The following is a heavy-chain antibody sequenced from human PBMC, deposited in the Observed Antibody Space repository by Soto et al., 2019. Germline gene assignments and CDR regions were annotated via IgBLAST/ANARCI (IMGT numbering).Heavy chain of an antibody. J-gene: IGHJ6*02. CDR2: INHSGST. Sequence: SETLSLTCAVYGGSFSGYDWTWIRQPPGTGLEWIGEINHSGSTNYNPSLKSRVTISVDTSKNQFSLKLTSVTAADTAVYYCARDLWGYCGTDCYPLDVWGQGTTVTVSS. CDR3: ARDLWGYCGTDCYPLDV. D-gene: IGHD2-21*02. V-gene: IGHV4-34*01. CDR1: GGSFSGYD.